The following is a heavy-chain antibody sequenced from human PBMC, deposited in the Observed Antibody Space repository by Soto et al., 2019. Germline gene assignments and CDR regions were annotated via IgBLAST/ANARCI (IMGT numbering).Heavy chain of an antibody. V-gene: IGHV3-33*01. Sequence: GGSLRLSCAASGFTFGSYGMHWVRQAPGKGLEWVAVIWYDGSNKYYADSVKGRFTISRDNSKNTLYLQMNSLRAEDTAVYYCARAYDFWSGYPPVYGMDVWGQGTTVTVSS. CDR1: GFTFGSYG. CDR3: ARAYDFWSGYPPVYGMDV. D-gene: IGHD3-3*01. J-gene: IGHJ6*02. CDR2: IWYDGSNK.